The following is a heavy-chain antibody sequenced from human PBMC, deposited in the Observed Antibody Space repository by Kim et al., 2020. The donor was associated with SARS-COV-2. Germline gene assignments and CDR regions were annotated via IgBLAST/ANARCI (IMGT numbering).Heavy chain of an antibody. D-gene: IGHD1-26*01. CDR2: FNSDGGTT. CDR1: GFTFSSYW. J-gene: IGHJ4*02. CDR3: ASRRYTGTYYYFDY. Sequence: GGSLRLSCAASGFTFSSYWMHWVRQAPGKGLVWVSRFNSDGGTTSYADSVKGRFTISRDNAKSTLYLQMNSLRAEDTAVYYCASRRYTGTYYYFDYWGRGTLVTVSS. V-gene: IGHV3-74*01.